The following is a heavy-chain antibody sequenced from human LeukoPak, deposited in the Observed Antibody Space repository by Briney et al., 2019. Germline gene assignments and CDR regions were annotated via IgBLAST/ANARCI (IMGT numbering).Heavy chain of an antibody. CDR3: ARLGFDYGDYSLGDYYYYYMDV. V-gene: IGHV3-7*01. CDR1: GFTFSSYW. CDR2: IKQDGSEK. D-gene: IGHD4-17*01. Sequence: GGSLRLSCAASGFTFSSYWMSWVRQAPGKGLEWVANIKQDGSEKYYVDSVKGRFTISRDNAKNSLYLQMNSLRAEDTAVYYCARLGFDYGDYSLGDYYYYYMDVWGKGTTVTVSS. J-gene: IGHJ6*03.